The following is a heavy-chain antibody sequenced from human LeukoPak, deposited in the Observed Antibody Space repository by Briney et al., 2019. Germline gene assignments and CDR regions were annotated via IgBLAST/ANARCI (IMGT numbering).Heavy chain of an antibody. J-gene: IGHJ3*02. D-gene: IGHD3-16*01. Sequence: GGSLRLSCAASGFTFSSYSMNWVRQAPGKGLEWVSSISSSSSYIYYADSVKGRFTISRDNAKNSLYLQMNSLRAEDTAVYYCARIMITFGGVFAFDIWGQGTMVTVSS. CDR3: ARIMITFGGVFAFDI. V-gene: IGHV3-21*01. CDR2: ISSSSSYI. CDR1: GFTFSSYS.